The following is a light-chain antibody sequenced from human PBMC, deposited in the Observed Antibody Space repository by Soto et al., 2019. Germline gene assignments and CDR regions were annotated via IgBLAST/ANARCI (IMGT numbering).Light chain of an antibody. CDR1: QSISSY. J-gene: IGKJ4*01. CDR2: SAS. Sequence: DIQMTQSPSSLSASVGDRVTITCRASQSISSYLNWYQQKPGKAPNLLIYSASKLHSGVPSRFSGSGPGTDFTLIISSLQPEDFATYYCQQSSSNPLTFGGGTRV. CDR3: QQSSSNPLT. V-gene: IGKV1-39*01.